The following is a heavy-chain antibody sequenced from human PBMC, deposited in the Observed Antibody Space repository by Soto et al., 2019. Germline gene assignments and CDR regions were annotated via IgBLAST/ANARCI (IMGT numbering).Heavy chain of an antibody. D-gene: IGHD4-17*01. CDR2: INPSGGST. J-gene: IGHJ6*02. V-gene: IGHV1-46*03. CDR3: ARGSTVTTLGHGAGFFYYSAMDV. Sequence: QVQLVQSGAEVKKPGASVKVSCKASGYTFTSYYMHWVRQAPGQGLEWMGIINPSGGSTSYAQKFQGRVTMTRDTSTSTVYMKLSSPRSEDTAVYYCARGSTVTTLGHGAGFFYYSAMDVWGQGTTVTVSS. CDR1: GYTFTSYY.